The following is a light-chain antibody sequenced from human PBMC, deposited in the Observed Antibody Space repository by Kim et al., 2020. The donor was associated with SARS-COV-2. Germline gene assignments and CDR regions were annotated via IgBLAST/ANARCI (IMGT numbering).Light chain of an antibody. CDR2: KAS. J-gene: IGKJ2*01. V-gene: IGKV1-5*03. CDR1: QSVRSW. Sequence: SASVGDRVTITCRASQSVRSWLAWYQQKPGKAPKVLIFKASSLESGIPSRFSGSGSGTEFTLTISSLQPDDFATYYCQQYISYPYTFGQGTKLEI. CDR3: QQYISYPYT.